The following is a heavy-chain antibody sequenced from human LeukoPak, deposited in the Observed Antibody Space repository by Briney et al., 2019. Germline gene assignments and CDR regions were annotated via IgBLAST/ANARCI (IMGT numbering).Heavy chain of an antibody. CDR3: ARGHY. J-gene: IGHJ4*02. CDR2: IYSGGST. V-gene: IGHV3-53*01. CDR1: GFTFSRKY. Sequence: GGALRLSCAACGFTFSRKYMSWVGQAPGKGLEWVSVIYSGGSTYYADSVKGRFTISRDNSKNTLYLQMNSLRAEDTAVYYCARGHYWGQGTLVTVSS.